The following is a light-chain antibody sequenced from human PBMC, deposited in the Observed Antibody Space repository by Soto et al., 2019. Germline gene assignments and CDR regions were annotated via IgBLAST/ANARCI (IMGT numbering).Light chain of an antibody. J-gene: IGKJ1*01. CDR2: DAS. CDR3: QQYGSSPTT. CDR1: QSVSSY. V-gene: IGKV3-11*01. Sequence: EIVLTQSPGTLSLSPGERATLSCRASQSVSSYLAWYQQKPGQAPRLLIYDASNRATGIPARFSGSGSGTDFTLTISSLEPEDFAVYYCQQYGSSPTTFGQGTKVDTK.